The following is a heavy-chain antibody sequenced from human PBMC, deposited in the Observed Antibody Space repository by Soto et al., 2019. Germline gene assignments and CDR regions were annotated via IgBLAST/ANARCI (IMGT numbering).Heavy chain of an antibody. Sequence: ASVKVSCKASGYTFTSYAMHWVRQAPGQRLEWMGWINAGNGNTKYSQKFQGRVTITRDTSASTAYMELSSLRSEDTAVYYCGFATLEVGANLPHYWGQGTLVTVSA. CDR1: GYTFTSYA. CDR3: GFATLEVGANLPHY. D-gene: IGHD1-26*01. CDR2: INAGNGNT. J-gene: IGHJ4*02. V-gene: IGHV1-3*01.